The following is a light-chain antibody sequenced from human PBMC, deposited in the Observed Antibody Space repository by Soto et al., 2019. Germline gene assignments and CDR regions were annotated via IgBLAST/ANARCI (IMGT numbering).Light chain of an antibody. Sequence: ELVLTQSPATLSLYKGEIATLSCRASQSVSSYLAWYQQKPGQAPRLLIYDASNRATGIPARFSGSGSGTDFTLTISSLEPEDGAVYYCQQRSNWPPTFCQGTRLEIK. CDR2: DAS. CDR3: QQRSNWPPT. CDR1: QSVSSY. J-gene: IGKJ5*01. V-gene: IGKV3-11*01.